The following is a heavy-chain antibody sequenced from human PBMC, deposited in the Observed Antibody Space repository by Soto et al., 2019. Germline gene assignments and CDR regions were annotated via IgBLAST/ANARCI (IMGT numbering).Heavy chain of an antibody. V-gene: IGHV3-43*01. CDR1: GFTFDDST. D-gene: IGHD7-27*01. Sequence: EVQLVESGGVVVQPGGSLRLSCAASGFTFDDSTMHWVRQAPGKGLEWVSLITWDGGSTYYADSVKGRFTISRDNSKNSLYLQMNSLRTEDTALYYCAQGLGNNWNFDLWGRGTLVTVSS. J-gene: IGHJ2*01. CDR2: ITWDGGST. CDR3: AQGLGNNWNFDL.